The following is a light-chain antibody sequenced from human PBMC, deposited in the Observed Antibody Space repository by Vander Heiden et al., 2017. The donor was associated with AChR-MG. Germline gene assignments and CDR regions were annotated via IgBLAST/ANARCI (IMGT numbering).Light chain of an antibody. CDR3: HDYDESRT. V-gene: IGKV3-20*01. CDR2: SVS. J-gene: IGKJ1*01. Sequence: ILTQSPGTLSVSPGESASLSCRASQSLGSAYLAWYQQRPGQAPRLLLYSVSSRATGIPDRFSGSGSGTDFTLTISRLESEDVGVYYCHDYDESRTFGQGTKVEMK. CDR1: QSLGSAY.